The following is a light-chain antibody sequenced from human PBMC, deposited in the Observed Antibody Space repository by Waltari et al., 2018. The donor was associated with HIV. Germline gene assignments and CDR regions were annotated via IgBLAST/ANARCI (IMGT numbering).Light chain of an antibody. CDR1: TSDVGTYNY. V-gene: IGLV2-14*03. CDR3: SSYSTNTNNSPWV. J-gene: IGLJ3*02. Sequence: QSALAQPASVSGSPGPSITISCTGTTSDVGTYNYVSWYQQHPGKGHKLVIFDVSHRPSGISDRFSGSMSGNTASLTISGLRAEDEADYFCSSYSTNTNNSPWVFGGGTKVTVL. CDR2: DVS.